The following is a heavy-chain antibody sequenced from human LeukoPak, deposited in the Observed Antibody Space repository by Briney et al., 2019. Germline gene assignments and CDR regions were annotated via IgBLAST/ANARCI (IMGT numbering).Heavy chain of an antibody. J-gene: IGHJ4*02. CDR2: INSDGSGT. CDR3: ARGGLTSESDY. Sequence: PGGSLRLSCAASTLTFSDYWMHWVRQAPGKGLVWVSRINSDGSGTIYADSVKGRFTISRDNAKDTLYLQMNSLRAEDTAIYYCARGGLTSESDYWGQGTLVTVSS. CDR1: TLTFSDYW. D-gene: IGHD3-16*01. V-gene: IGHV3-74*01.